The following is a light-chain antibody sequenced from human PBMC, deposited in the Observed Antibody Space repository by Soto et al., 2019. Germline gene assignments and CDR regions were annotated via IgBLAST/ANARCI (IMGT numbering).Light chain of an antibody. CDR1: QSVSNNY. J-gene: IGKJ1*01. CDR2: GAS. V-gene: IGKV3-20*01. CDR3: QQYYHWPRT. Sequence: EIVLTQSPGTLSLSPGEIATLSFSASQSVSNNYLAWYQQKPGQAPRLLIYGASSRATGIPDRFSGYGSGTEFTLTISSLQSEDFAVYYCQQYYHWPRTFGQGTKVDIK.